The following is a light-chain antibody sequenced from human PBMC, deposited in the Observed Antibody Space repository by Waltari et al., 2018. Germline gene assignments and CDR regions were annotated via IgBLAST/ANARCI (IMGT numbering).Light chain of an antibody. CDR1: DSDVGAYDF. V-gene: IGLV2-14*01. J-gene: IGLJ1*01. Sequence: QSALTQPASVSGSPGQSITISCSGTDSDVGAYDFVSWYQQHPGKAPHLIIYEVSNRPSRISTRFSASKSGNTASLTISGLQAEDEADYYCSSYTTSSAPGVFGTGTRVTVL. CDR2: EVS. CDR3: SSYTTSSAPGV.